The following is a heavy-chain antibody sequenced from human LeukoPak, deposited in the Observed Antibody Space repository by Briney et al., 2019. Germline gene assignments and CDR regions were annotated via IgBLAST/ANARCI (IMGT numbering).Heavy chain of an antibody. D-gene: IGHD3-22*01. Sequence: GGSLRLSCAASGFTFSSYAMHWVRQAPGKGLEGVAVISYDGSNKYYADSVKGRFTISRDNSKNTLYLQMNSLRAEDTAVYYCARDRSMIVVVRVFDYWGQGTLVTVSS. CDR1: GFTFSSYA. V-gene: IGHV3-30*04. J-gene: IGHJ4*02. CDR3: ARDRSMIVVVRVFDY. CDR2: ISYDGSNK.